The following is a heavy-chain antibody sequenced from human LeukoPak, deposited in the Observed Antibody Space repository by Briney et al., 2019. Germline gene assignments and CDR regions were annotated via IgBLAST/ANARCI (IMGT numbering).Heavy chain of an antibody. V-gene: IGHV4-59*12. CDR1: GGSISSYY. CDR2: IYYSGST. D-gene: IGHD4-17*01. Sequence: PSETLSLTCTVSGGSISSYYWSWIRQPPGKGLEWIGYIYYSGSTNYNPSLKSRVTISVDTSKNQFSLKLSSVTAADTAVYYCARDGPLIDYGDSFDYWGQGTLVTVSS. J-gene: IGHJ4*02. CDR3: ARDGPLIDYGDSFDY.